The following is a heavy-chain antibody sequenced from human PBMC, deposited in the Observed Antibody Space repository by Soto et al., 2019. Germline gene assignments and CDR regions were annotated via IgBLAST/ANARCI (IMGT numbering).Heavy chain of an antibody. V-gene: IGHV3-23*01. Sequence: EVQLSESGGGLVQPGESLRLSCAVSGISFSDYAMSWVRQAPGKGLEWVSSIVANGDTSYYADSVRGRFTTSRDNSKNILYMEMNALGAEDTAVYYCARSGYISSWPFDYWGQGTRVTVSS. D-gene: IGHD6-13*01. CDR1: GISFSDYA. CDR3: ARSGYISSWPFDY. J-gene: IGHJ4*02. CDR2: IVANGDTS.